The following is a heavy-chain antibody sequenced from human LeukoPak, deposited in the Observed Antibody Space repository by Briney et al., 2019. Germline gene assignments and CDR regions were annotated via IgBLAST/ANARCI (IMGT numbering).Heavy chain of an antibody. CDR2: SNPNIGDT. CDR3: ARINSSRWYDF. V-gene: IGHV1-2*02. D-gene: IGHD6-13*01. CDR1: RYTFTCYY. J-gene: IGHJ4*02. Sequence: ASVKVSCKASRYTFTCYYMHWVRQAPGQGLECMGWSNPNIGDTNYAQKFRGRVTMTRDTSISTSYMELSRLRFDDTAVYYCARINSSRWYDFWGQGTLVTVSS.